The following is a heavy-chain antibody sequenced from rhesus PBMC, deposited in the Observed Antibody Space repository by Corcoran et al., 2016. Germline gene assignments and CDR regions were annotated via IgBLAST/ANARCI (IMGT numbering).Heavy chain of an antibody. V-gene: IGHV4-122*02. CDR3: ARGGKAAAGIYGLDS. J-gene: IGHJ6*01. CDR2: STYSGRT. Sequence: QVQLQESGPGLVKPSETLSLTCAVSGYSISSGYYWSWIRQPPGKGLEWFGYSTYSGRTSYTPALKSRGTSSRDTSKNQVSLKLSSVTAADTAVYYCARGGKAAAGIYGLDSWGQGVVVTVSS. D-gene: IGHD6-31*01. CDR1: GYSISSGYY.